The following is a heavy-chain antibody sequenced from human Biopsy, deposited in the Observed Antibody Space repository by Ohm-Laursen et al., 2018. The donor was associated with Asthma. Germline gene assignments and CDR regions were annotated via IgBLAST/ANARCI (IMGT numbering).Heavy chain of an antibody. CDR1: GYTFTSYA. CDR3: ARPYYDSSGYYYENLSFDY. V-gene: IGHV1-3*01. CDR2: INAGNGNT. Sequence: SSVKVSCNASGYTFTSYAMHWVRQAPGQRLEWMGWINAGNGNTKYSQKFQGRVTITRDTSASTAYMELSSLRSEDTAVYYCARPYYDSSGYYYENLSFDYWGQGALVTVSS. D-gene: IGHD3-22*01. J-gene: IGHJ4*02.